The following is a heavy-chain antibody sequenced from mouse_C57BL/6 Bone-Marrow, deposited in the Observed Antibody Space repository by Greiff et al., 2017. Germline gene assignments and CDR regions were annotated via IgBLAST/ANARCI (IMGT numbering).Heavy chain of an antibody. CDR3: AIWGLLSYYDYDRFAY. Sequence: QVQLKQPGAELVKPGASVKVSCKASGYTFTSYWMHWVKQRPGQGLEWIGRIHPSDSDTNYNQKFKGKATLTVDKSSSTAYMQLSSLTSEDSAVYYCAIWGLLSYYDYDRFAYWGQGTLLTVSA. V-gene: IGHV1-74*01. CDR2: IHPSDSDT. D-gene: IGHD2-4*01. CDR1: GYTFTSYW. J-gene: IGHJ3*01.